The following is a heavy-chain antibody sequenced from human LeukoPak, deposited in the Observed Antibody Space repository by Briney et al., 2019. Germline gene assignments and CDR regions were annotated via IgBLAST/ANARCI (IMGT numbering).Heavy chain of an antibody. CDR3: ARRPSHCSSTSCWGYYYMDV. CDR2: IYYSGST. V-gene: IGHV4-39*07. D-gene: IGHD2-2*01. CDR1: GGSISSSSYY. Sequence: PSETLSLTCTVSGGSISSSSYYWGWIRQPPGKGLEWIGSIYYSGSTYYNPSLKSRVTISVDTSKNQFSLKLSSVTAADTAVYYCARRPSHCSSTSCWGYYYMDVWGKGTTVTISS. J-gene: IGHJ6*03.